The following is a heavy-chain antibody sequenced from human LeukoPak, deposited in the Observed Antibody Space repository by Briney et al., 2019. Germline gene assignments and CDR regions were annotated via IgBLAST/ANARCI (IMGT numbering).Heavy chain of an antibody. CDR2: IYSGGST. CDR3: ARDFPYYYDISGYYQDY. CDR1: GFTVSSNY. Sequence: GGSLRLSCAASGFTVSSNYMSWVRQAPGKGLEWGSVIYSGGSTYYADSVKGRFTISRDNSKNTLYLQMNSLRAEDTSVYYCARDFPYYYDISGYYQDYWGQGTLVTVSS. V-gene: IGHV3-53*01. D-gene: IGHD3-22*01. J-gene: IGHJ4*02.